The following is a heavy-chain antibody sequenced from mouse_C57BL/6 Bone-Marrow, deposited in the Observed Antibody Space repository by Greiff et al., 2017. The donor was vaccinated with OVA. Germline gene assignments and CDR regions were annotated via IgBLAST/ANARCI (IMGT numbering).Heavy chain of an antibody. V-gene: IGHV1-55*01. CDR3: ARLYDYDVRRFAY. J-gene: IGHJ3*01. Sequence: VKLQQPGAELVKPGASVKMSCKASGYTFTSYWITWVKQRPGQGLEWIGDIYPGSGSTNYNEKFKSKATLTVDTSSSTAYMQLSSLTSEDSAVYYCARLYDYDVRRFAYWGQGTLVTVSA. D-gene: IGHD2-4*01. CDR2: IYPGSGST. CDR1: GYTFTSYW.